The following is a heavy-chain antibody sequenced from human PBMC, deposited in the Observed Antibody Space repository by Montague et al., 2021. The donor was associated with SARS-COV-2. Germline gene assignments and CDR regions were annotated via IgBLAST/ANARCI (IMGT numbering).Heavy chain of an antibody. V-gene: IGHV4-34*01. CDR3: ARARTRITMIVVVIDAFDI. J-gene: IGHJ3*02. D-gene: IGHD3-22*01. Sequence: SETLSLTCAVYGGSFSGYYWSWIRQPPGKGLEWIGEINHSGSTNXNPSLKSRVTISVDTSKNQFSLKLSSVTAADTAVYYCARARTRITMIVVVIDAFDIWGQGTMVTVSS. CDR2: INHSGST. CDR1: GGSFSGYY.